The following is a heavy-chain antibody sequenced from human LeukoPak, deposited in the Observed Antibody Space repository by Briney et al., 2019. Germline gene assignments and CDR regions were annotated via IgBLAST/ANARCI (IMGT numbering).Heavy chain of an antibody. J-gene: IGHJ4*02. D-gene: IGHD1-7*01. Sequence: GGSLRLSCAPSGFTFTTYWMSWVRQAPGKGLEWLANIKPDGSEKNYVDSVRGRFTISRDNAKNSLYLEMNSLRAEDTAVYYCARGAWHYIYWGQGTLVSVSS. CDR1: GFTFTTYW. V-gene: IGHV3-7*01. CDR3: ARGAWHYIY. CDR2: IKPDGSEK.